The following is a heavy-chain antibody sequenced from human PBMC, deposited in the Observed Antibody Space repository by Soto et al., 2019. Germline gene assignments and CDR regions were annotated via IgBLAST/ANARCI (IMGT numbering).Heavy chain of an antibody. CDR3: GRSRSDYYFHGMDV. CDR1: GYTFTSYG. D-gene: IGHD3-16*01. Sequence: ASVKVSCKASGYTFTSYGINWVRQAPGQGFEWMGWISPHSGNTEYAQKVQDRLTMTTDTSTGTAYMEMRSLRSDDTAVCFCGRSRSDYYFHGMDVWGQGTTVTVSS. V-gene: IGHV1-18*04. CDR2: ISPHSGNT. J-gene: IGHJ6*02.